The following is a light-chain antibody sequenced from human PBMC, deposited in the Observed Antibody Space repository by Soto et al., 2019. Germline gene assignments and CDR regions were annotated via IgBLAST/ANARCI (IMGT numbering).Light chain of an antibody. J-gene: IGKJ1*01. Sequence: DIQMTQSPSTLSASVGDRVTITCRASQSISHFLAWYQQKPGKVPKLLIYDASNLGSGVPSRFSGSGSGTDFTLTISGLQPDDFSTYYCQKSTSYSRAVGPGTKVDI. CDR2: DAS. CDR1: QSISHF. CDR3: QKSTSYSRA. V-gene: IGKV1-5*01.